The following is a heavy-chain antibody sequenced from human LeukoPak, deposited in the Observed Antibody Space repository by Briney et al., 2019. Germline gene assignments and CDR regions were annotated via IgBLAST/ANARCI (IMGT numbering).Heavy chain of an antibody. CDR2: IYTSGST. J-gene: IGHJ3*02. CDR3: ARKEWELNDAFDI. V-gene: IGHV4-61*05. D-gene: IGHD1-26*01. Sequence: PSETLSLTCTVSGGSISSSSYYWSWIRQPPGKGLEWIGYIYTSGSTNYNPSLKSRVTISVDTSKNQFSLKLSSVTAADTAVYYCARKEWELNDAFDIWGQGTMVTVSS. CDR1: GGSISSSSYY.